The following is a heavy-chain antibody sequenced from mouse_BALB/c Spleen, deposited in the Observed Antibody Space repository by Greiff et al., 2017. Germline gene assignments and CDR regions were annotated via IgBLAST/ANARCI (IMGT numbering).Heavy chain of an antibody. D-gene: IGHD2-2*01. J-gene: IGHJ1*01. V-gene: IGHV5-17*02. CDR1: GFTFSSFG. Sequence: EVQRVESGGGLVQPGGSRKLSCAASGFTFSSFGMHWVRQAPEKGLEWVAYISSGSSTIYYADTVKGRFTISRDNPKNTLFLQMTSLRSEDTAMYYGARGDGYALHWYFDVWGAGTTVTVSS. CDR2: ISSGSSTI. CDR3: ARGDGYALHWYFDV.